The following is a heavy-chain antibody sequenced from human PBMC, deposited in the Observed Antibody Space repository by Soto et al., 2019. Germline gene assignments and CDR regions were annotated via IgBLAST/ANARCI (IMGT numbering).Heavy chain of an antibody. J-gene: IGHJ4*02. D-gene: IGHD3-10*01. CDR3: AKSMKEDYYGSGRPPPGFDY. CDR1: GFTFSSYA. CDR2: ISGSGGST. Sequence: TGGSLRLSYAASGFTFSSYAMSWVRQAPGKGLEWVSAISGSGGSTYYADSVKGRFTISRDNSKNTLYLQMNSLRAEDTAVYYCAKSMKEDYYGSGRPPPGFDYWGQGTLVTVS. V-gene: IGHV3-23*01.